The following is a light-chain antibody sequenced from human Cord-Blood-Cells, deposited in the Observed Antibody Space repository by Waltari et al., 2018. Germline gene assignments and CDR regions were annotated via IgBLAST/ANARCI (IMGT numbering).Light chain of an antibody. CDR2: WAS. CDR1: QSVLYSSNNKNY. CDR3: QQYYSTLT. Sequence: DIVMTQSRDSLAVSLGERATIHCKSSQSVLYSSNNKNYLAWYQQKPGQPPKLLIYWASTRESGVPDRFSGSGSGTDFTLTISSLQAEDVAVYYCQQYYSTLTFGGGTKVEIK. V-gene: IGKV4-1*01. J-gene: IGKJ4*01.